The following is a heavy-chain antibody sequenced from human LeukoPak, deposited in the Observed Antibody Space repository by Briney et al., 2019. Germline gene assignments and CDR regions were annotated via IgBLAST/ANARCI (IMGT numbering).Heavy chain of an antibody. Sequence: SETLSLTCTVSGGSISSYYWSWIRQPPGKGLEWIGYIYYSGSTNYNPSLKSRVTISVDTSKNQFSLKLSSVTAADTAVYYCARDTVLSGSYQGFDYWGQGTLVTVSS. V-gene: IGHV4-59*01. CDR2: IYYSGST. J-gene: IGHJ4*02. D-gene: IGHD1-26*01. CDR3: ARDTVLSGSYQGFDY. CDR1: GGSISSYY.